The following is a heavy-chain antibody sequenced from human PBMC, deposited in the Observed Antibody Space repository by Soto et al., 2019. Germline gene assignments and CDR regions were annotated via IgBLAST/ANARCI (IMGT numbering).Heavy chain of an antibody. Sequence: EVQLVESGGGLIQPGGSLRLSCAASGFTVSSNYMSWVRQAPGKGLEWVSVIYSGGSTYYAASVKGRFTISRDNSKNTLYLQMNSMRAEDTAVYYCARASGYSSGWGYYYYYYGMDVWGQGTTVTVSS. J-gene: IGHJ6*02. CDR1: GFTVSSNY. V-gene: IGHV3-53*01. CDR3: ARASGYSSGWGYYYYYYGMDV. CDR2: IYSGGST. D-gene: IGHD6-19*01.